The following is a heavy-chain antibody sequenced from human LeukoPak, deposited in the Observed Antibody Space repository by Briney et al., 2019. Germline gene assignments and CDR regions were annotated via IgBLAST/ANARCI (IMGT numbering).Heavy chain of an antibody. CDR3: ARSPGGSYRSNFDY. Sequence: GGSLRLSCAASGFTFSSYEMNWVRQAPGKGLVWVSRINSDGSSTSYADSVKGRFTISRDNAKNTLYLQMNSLRAEDTAVYYCARSPGGSYRSNFDYWGQGTLVTVSS. CDR1: GFTFSSYE. CDR2: INSDGSST. D-gene: IGHD1-26*01. V-gene: IGHV3-74*01. J-gene: IGHJ4*02.